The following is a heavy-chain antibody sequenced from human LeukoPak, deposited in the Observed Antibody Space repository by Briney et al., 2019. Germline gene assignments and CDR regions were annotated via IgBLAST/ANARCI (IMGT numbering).Heavy chain of an antibody. D-gene: IGHD1-26*01. CDR3: ARHLVGANVN. CDR1: GGSISSSSYY. V-gene: IGHV4-39*01. CDR2: IYYSGST. Sequence: SETLSLTCAVSGGSISSSSYYWGWIRQPPGKGLEWIGNIYYSGSTYYNPSLKSRVTISVDTSKNQFSLKLSSVTAADTAVYYCARHLVGANVNWGQGTLVTVSS. J-gene: IGHJ4*02.